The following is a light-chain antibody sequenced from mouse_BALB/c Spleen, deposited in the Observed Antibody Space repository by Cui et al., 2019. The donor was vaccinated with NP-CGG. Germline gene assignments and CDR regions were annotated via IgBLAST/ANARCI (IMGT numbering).Light chain of an antibody. J-gene: IGLJ1*01. CDR2: GTN. CDR1: TGTVTTSNY. Sequence: QAVVTQESARTTSPGETVTLTCRSITGTVTTSNYANWVQEKPDHLFTGLIGGTNNRAPGVPARFSGSLIGDKAALTITGAQTEDEAIYFCALWYSNHWVFGGGTKLTVL. V-gene: IGLV1*01. CDR3: ALWYSNHWV.